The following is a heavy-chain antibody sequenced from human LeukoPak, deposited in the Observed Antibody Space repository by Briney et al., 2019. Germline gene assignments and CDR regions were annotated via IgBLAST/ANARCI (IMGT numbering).Heavy chain of an antibody. Sequence: GGSLRLSCAASGFTVSSNYMSWVRQAPGKGLEWVSVIYSGGSTYYADSVKGRFTISRDSSKNTLYLQMNSLRAEDTAVYYCAVTYYYDSSGYCWGQGTLVTVSS. CDR3: AVTYYYDSSGYC. J-gene: IGHJ4*02. CDR1: GFTVSSNY. CDR2: IYSGGST. D-gene: IGHD3-22*01. V-gene: IGHV3-66*01.